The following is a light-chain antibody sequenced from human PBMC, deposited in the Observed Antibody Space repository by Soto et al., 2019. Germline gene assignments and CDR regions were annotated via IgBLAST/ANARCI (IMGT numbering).Light chain of an antibody. CDR2: AAS. Sequence: DIQMTQSPSSLSASVGDRVTITCRVSQSISSYLNWYQQKPGKAPKLLIYAASSLQSGVPSRFSGSGSGTDFTLTISSLQPEDFATYYCQQSYSFGQGTKLEIK. J-gene: IGKJ2*01. CDR1: QSISSY. V-gene: IGKV1-39*01. CDR3: QQSYS.